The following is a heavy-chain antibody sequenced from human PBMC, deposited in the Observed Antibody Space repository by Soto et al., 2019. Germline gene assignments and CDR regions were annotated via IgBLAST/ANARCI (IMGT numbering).Heavy chain of an antibody. V-gene: IGHV4-31*03. CDR3: ARDPGYCSSTGCHRTMDV. CDR2: IYYSGST. J-gene: IGHJ6*02. D-gene: IGHD2-2*01. CDR1: GGSISSVGYY. Sequence: SETLSLTCTVSGGSISSVGYYWSWIRQHPREGLEWIGFIYYSGSTDYNPSLKSRVTISRDTSKNQFSLKLSSVTAADTAVYYCARDPGYCSSTGCHRTMDVWGQGTTVPVSS.